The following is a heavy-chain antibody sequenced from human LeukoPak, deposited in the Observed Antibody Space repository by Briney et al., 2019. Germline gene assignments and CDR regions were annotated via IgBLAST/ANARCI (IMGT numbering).Heavy chain of an antibody. CDR2: ISYDGNNK. CDR1: GFAFSSFA. Sequence: GGSLRLSCAASGFAFSSFAMHWVRQASGKGLEWVAVISYDGNNKYYADSVKGRFTISRDNSKNTLYLQMNSLRTEDTTMYYCARGTGTRVAPYYFDHWGQGTLVTVSS. D-gene: IGHD1-1*01. CDR3: ARGTGTRVAPYYFDH. J-gene: IGHJ4*02. V-gene: IGHV3-30-3*01.